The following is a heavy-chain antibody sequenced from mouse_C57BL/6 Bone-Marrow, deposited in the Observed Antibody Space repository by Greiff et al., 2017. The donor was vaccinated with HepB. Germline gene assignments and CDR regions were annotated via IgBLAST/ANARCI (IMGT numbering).Heavy chain of an antibody. D-gene: IGHD2-2*01. V-gene: IGHV1-64*01. CDR2: IHPNSGST. Sequence: QVQLQQPGAELVKPGASVKLSCKASGYTFTSYWMHWVKQRPGQGLEWIGMIHPNSGSTNYNEKFKSKATLTVDKSSSTAYMQLSSRTSEDSAVSYCARWGYDGYFDVWGTGTTVTVSS. CDR1: GYTFTSYW. CDR3: ARWGYDGYFDV. J-gene: IGHJ1*03.